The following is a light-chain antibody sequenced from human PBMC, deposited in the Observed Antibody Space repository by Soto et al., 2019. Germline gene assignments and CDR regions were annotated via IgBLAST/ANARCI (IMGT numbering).Light chain of an antibody. J-gene: IGLJ1*01. Sequence: QSALTQPPSVSGSPGQSVTISCTGTSSDIGSYNRVSWYQQPPGTAPKLMIYEVSNRPSGVPDRFSGSKSGNTASLTISGLQAEDEADYYCNSFTISSTYVFGTGTKVTV. V-gene: IGLV2-18*02. CDR1: SSDIGSYNR. CDR3: NSFTISSTYV. CDR2: EVS.